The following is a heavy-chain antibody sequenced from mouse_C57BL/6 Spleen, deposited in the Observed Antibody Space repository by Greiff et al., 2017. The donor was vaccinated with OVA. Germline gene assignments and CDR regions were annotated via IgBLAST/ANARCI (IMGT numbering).Heavy chain of an antibody. CDR2: INPSTGGT. Sequence: VQLKQSGPELVKPGASVKISCKASGYSFTGYYMNWVKQSPEKSLEWIGEINPSTGGTTYNQKFKAKATLTVDKSSSTAYMQLKSLTSEDSAIYYCAIDSSGYVEYWGQGTTLTVSS. J-gene: IGHJ2*01. D-gene: IGHD3-2*02. CDR3: AIDSSGYVEY. V-gene: IGHV1-42*01. CDR1: GYSFTGYY.